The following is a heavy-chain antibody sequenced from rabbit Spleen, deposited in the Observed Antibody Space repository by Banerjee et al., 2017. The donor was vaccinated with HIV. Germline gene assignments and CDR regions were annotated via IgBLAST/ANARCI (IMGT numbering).Heavy chain of an antibody. Sequence: QEQLVESGGGLVQPGGSLKLSCKASGFDFSSYGVSWVRQAPGKGLEWIACIDIGSRDFTYYASWAKGRFTISKSSSTTVTLQMTSLTVADTATYFCARDTGSSFSTYGMDLWGQGTLVTVS. V-gene: IGHV1S45*01. CDR1: GFDFSSYG. CDR2: IDIGSRDFT. J-gene: IGHJ6*01. CDR3: ARDTGSSFSTYGMDL. D-gene: IGHD8-1*01.